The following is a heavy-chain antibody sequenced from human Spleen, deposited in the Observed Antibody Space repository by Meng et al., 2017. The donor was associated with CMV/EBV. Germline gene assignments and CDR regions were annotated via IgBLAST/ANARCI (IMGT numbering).Heavy chain of an antibody. CDR1: GFTFTDYY. Sequence: ASVKVSCKASGFTFTDYYIHWVRQAPGQGFEWMGWINPNSGATNYPQKFQGRFTMTRDTSISTAYMELSRLISDDTAVYYCARDSGYLGWFDPWGQGTLVTVSS. J-gene: IGHJ5*02. V-gene: IGHV1-2*02. CDR3: ARDSGYLGWFDP. CDR2: INPNSGAT. D-gene: IGHD5-12*01.